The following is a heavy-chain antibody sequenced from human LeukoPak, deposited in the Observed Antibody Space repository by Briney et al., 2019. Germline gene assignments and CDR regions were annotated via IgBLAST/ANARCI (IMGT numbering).Heavy chain of an antibody. CDR2: INHSGST. D-gene: IGHD3-10*01. V-gene: IGHV4-34*01. CDR3: ARRWFGDPYYYYGTDV. CDR1: GGSFGGYY. J-gene: IGHJ6*02. Sequence: PSETLSLTCAVYGGSFGGYYWSWIRQPPGKGLEWIGEINHSGSTNYNPSLKSRVTISVDTSKNQFSLKLSSVTAADTAVYYCARRWFGDPYYYYGTDVWGQGTTVTVSS.